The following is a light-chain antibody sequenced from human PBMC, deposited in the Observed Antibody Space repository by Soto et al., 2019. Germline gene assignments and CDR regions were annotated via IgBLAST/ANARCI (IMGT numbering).Light chain of an antibody. J-gene: IGLJ2*01. CDR2: DVS. CDR3: SSYTSSSTLI. CDR1: GSDVGGYDY. V-gene: IGLV2-14*03. Sequence: QSALTQPASVSGSPGQSITISCTGTGSDVGGYDYVSWYQHHPGKAPKLMIFDVSTRPSGISIRFSGSKSGNTASLTISGLQAEDEADFYRSSYTSSSTLIFGGGTMLTVL.